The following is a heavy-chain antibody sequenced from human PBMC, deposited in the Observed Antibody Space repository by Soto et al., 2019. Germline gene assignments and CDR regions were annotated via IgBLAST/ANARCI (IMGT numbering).Heavy chain of an antibody. Sequence: SETLSLTCTVSGGSVSSGSYYWSWIRQPPGKGLEWIGYIYYSGSTNYNPSLKSRVTISVDTSKNQFSLKLSSVTAADTAVYYCARGGCSSTSCYFYYYYYGMDVWGQGTTVTAS. CDR3: ARGGCSSTSCYFYYYYYGMDV. D-gene: IGHD2-2*01. J-gene: IGHJ6*02. CDR1: GGSVSSGSYY. CDR2: IYYSGST. V-gene: IGHV4-61*01.